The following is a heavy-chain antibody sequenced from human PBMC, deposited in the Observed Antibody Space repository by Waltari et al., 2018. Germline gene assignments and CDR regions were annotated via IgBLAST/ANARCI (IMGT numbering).Heavy chain of an antibody. CDR2: INHSGST. CDR1: GGSFSGYY. J-gene: IGHJ4*02. CDR3: ARGRRDAFTYYYGSGSSRLFDY. Sequence: QVQLQQWGAGLLKPSETLSLTCAVYGGSFSGYYWSWIRQPPGKGLEWIGEINHSGSTNYNPSLKSRVTISVNTSKNQFSLKLSSVTAADTAVYYCARGRRDAFTYYYGSGSSRLFDYWGQGTLVTVSS. V-gene: IGHV4-34*01. D-gene: IGHD3-10*01.